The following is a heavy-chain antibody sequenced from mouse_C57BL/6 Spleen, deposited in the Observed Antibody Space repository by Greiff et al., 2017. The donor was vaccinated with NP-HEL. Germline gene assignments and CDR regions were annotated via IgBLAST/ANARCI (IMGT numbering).Heavy chain of an antibody. CDR2: IYPGSGST. J-gene: IGHJ2*01. Sequence: VQLQQSGAELVKPGASVKMSCKASGYTFTSYWITWVKQRPGQGREWIGDIYPGSGSTNYNEKFKSKATLTVDTSSSTAYMQLSSLTSEDSAVYYCARGGTYDSNYWGQGTTLTVSS. V-gene: IGHV1-55*01. D-gene: IGHD2-4*01. CDR1: GYTFTSYW. CDR3: ARGGTYDSNY.